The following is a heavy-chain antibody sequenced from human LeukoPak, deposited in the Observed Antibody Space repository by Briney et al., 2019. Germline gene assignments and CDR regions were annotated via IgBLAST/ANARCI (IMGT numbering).Heavy chain of an antibody. CDR1: GGTFSSYA. V-gene: IGHV1-69*13. D-gene: IGHD5-12*01. CDR2: IIPIFGTA. J-gene: IGHJ4*02. Sequence: WASVKVSCKASGGTFSSYAISWVRQAPGQGLEWVGGIIPIFGTANYAQKFQGRVTITADESTSTAYMELSSLRSEDTAVYYCARLGYSGYDRQGAYFDYWGQGTLVTVSS. CDR3: ARLGYSGYDRQGAYFDY.